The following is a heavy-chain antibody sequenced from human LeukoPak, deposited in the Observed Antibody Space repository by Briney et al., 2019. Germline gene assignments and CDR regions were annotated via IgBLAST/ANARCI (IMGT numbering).Heavy chain of an antibody. D-gene: IGHD3-22*01. CDR2: FYDDGST. CDR1: GFSVSSNS. J-gene: IGHJ2*01. CDR3: ARDLQANYYDSSGYHSTAGWYFDL. Sequence: PGGSLRLSCAASGFSVSSNSMSWVRQAPGKGPEWVSVFYDDGSTHYADSVKGRFTISRDNSKNTLYLQMNSLRAEDTAVYYCARDLQANYYDSSGYHSTAGWYFDLWGRGTLVTVSS. V-gene: IGHV3-53*01.